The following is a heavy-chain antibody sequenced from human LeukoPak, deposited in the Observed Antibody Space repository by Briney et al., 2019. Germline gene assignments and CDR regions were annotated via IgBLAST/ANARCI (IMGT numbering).Heavy chain of an antibody. CDR2: INHSGST. V-gene: IGHV4-34*01. CDR1: GGSFSGYY. J-gene: IGHJ4*02. CDR3: ARGMLYYDILTGYSPEGYFDY. Sequence: SETLSLTCAVYGGSFSGYYWSWIRQPPGKGLEWIGEINHSGSTNYNPSLKSRVTISVDTSKNQFSLKLSSVTAADTAVYYCARGMLYYDILTGYSPEGYFDYWGQGTLVTVSS. D-gene: IGHD3-9*01.